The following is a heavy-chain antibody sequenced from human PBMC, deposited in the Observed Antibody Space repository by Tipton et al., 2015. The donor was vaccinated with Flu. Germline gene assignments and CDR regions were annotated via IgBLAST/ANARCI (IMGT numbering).Heavy chain of an antibody. V-gene: IGHV4-30-4*08. CDR2: IYYSGST. Sequence: TLSLTCTVSGGSISSGGAYWSWIRQLPGKGLEWIGGIYYSGSTYYSPSLNSRVSISVDTSKNQFSLKLSSVTAADTAVYYCARHGVAVAARPLFDYWGQGTLVTVSS. CDR3: ARHGVAVAARPLFDY. D-gene: IGHD6-6*01. J-gene: IGHJ4*02. CDR1: GGSISSGGAY.